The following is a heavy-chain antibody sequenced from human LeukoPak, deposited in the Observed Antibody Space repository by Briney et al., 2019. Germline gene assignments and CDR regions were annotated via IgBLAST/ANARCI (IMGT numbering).Heavy chain of an antibody. D-gene: IGHD2/OR15-2a*01. J-gene: IGHJ3*02. Sequence: GGSLRLSCAASGFTFSSYSMNWVRQAPGKGLEWVSSISSSSSYIYYADSVKGRFTISRDNAKNSLYLQMNSLRAEDTAAYYCARVSILIVPYYAFDIWGQGTMVTVSS. CDR3: ARVSILIVPYYAFDI. V-gene: IGHV3-21*01. CDR2: ISSSSSYI. CDR1: GFTFSSYS.